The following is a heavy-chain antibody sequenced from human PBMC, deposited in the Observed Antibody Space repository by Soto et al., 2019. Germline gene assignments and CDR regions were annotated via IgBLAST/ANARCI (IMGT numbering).Heavy chain of an antibody. V-gene: IGHV1-69*01. D-gene: IGHD3-3*01. CDR1: GGTFSSYA. CDR2: IIPIFGTA. J-gene: IGHJ6*02. CDR3: ARERAEDYDFWSGPGYYYGMDV. Sequence: QVQLVQSGAEVKKPGSSVKVSCKASGGTFSSYAISWVRQAPGQGLEWMGGIIPIFGTANYAQKFQGRVTITADESTSTAYMGLSSLRSEDTAVYYCARERAEDYDFWSGPGYYYGMDVWGQGTTVTVSS.